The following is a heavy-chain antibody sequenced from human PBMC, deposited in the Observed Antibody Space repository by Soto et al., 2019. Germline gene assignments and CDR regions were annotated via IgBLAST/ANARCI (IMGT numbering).Heavy chain of an antibody. J-gene: IGHJ4*02. V-gene: IGHV4-39*01. Sequence: SETLSLTCTVSGGSISSSSYYWGWIRQPPGKGLEWIGSIYYSGSTYYNPSLKSRVTISVDTSKNQFSLKLSSVTAADTAVYYCAREYSSSFYYWGQGTLVTVSS. CDR1: GGSISSSSYY. D-gene: IGHD6-6*01. CDR2: IYYSGST. CDR3: AREYSSSFYY.